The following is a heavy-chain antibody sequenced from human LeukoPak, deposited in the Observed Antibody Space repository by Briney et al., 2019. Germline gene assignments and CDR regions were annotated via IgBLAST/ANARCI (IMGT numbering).Heavy chain of an antibody. CDR3: ARDDGLGSSEFDP. D-gene: IGHD6-13*01. Sequence: GGSLRLSCAASGFTFSSYAMHWVRQAPGKGLEWVAVISYGGSNKYYADSVKGRSTISRDNSKNTLYLQMNSLRAEDTAVYYCARDDGLGSSEFDPWGQGTLVTVSS. CDR2: ISYGGSNK. V-gene: IGHV3-30-3*01. J-gene: IGHJ5*02. CDR1: GFTFSSYA.